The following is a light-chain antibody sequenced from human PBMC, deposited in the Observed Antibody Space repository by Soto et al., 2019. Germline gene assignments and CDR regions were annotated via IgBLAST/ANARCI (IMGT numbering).Light chain of an antibody. J-gene: IGLJ3*02. CDR1: SNDVGGFNY. Sequence: QSALTQPASVSGSPGQAITISCTGSSNDVGGFNYVSWYQQHPGKAPKLMIYEVRNRPSGVSSRFSGSKSGNTASLTISGLQAEDEAHYYCSSYTSTNTVVFGGGTKATVL. CDR3: SSYTSTNTVV. V-gene: IGLV2-14*01. CDR2: EVR.